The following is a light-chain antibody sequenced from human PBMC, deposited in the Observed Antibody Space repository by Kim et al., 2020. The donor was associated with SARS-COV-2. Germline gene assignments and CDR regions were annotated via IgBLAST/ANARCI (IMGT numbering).Light chain of an antibody. Sequence: GKTARITCGGNNIGSKSVHWYQRKPGQAPVLVVYDDSDRPSGIPERFSGSNSGNTATLTISRVEAGDEADYYCQVWDSSSDHRGYVFGTGTKVTDL. CDR1: NIGSKS. J-gene: IGLJ1*01. CDR3: QVWDSSSDHRGYV. V-gene: IGLV3-21*03. CDR2: DDS.